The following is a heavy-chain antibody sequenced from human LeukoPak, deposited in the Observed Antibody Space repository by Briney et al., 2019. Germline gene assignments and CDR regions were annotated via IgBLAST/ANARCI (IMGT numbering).Heavy chain of an antibody. CDR1: GGSISSYY. J-gene: IGHJ3*02. CDR3: ARQRVVDAFDI. V-gene: IGHV4-34*01. CDR2: INHSGST. Sequence: SETLSLTCTVSGGSISSYYWSWIRQPPGKGLVWIGEINHSGSTNYNPSLKSRVTISVDTSKNQFSLKLSSVTAADTAVYYCARQRVVDAFDIWGQGTMVTVSS.